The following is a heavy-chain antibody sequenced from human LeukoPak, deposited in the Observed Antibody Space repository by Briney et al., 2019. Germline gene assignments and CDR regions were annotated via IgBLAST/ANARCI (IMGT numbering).Heavy chain of an antibody. CDR3: ARDFRFGAINFDY. Sequence: SETLSLTCTVSGGSISSTNYHWGWIRQPPGKGLEWIGSIHYSGTTYYNPSLKSRVTISVDTSKNQFSLKLSSVTAADTAVYYCARDFRFGAINFDYWGQGTLVTVSS. J-gene: IGHJ4*02. CDR1: GGSISSTNYH. CDR2: IHYSGTT. D-gene: IGHD3-10*01. V-gene: IGHV4-39*02.